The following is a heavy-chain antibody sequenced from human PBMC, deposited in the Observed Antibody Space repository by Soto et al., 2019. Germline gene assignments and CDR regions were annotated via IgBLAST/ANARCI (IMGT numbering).Heavy chain of an antibody. CDR3: ARHGAPLMLPPRGGAFDI. V-gene: IGHV4-39*01. CDR2: IYYSGST. CDR1: GGSISSSSYY. Sequence: SETLSLTCTVSGGSISSSSYYWGWIRQPPGKGLEWIGSIYYSGSTYYNPSLKSRVTISVDTSKNQFSLKLSSVTAADTAVYYCARHGAPLMLPPRGGAFDIWGQGTMVTVSS. J-gene: IGHJ3*02. D-gene: IGHD2-15*01.